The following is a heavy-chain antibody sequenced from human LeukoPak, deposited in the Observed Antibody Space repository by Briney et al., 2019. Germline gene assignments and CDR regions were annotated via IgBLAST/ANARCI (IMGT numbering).Heavy chain of an antibody. Sequence: GGSLRLSCTASGFTFGDYAMSWVRQAPGKGLEWVGFIRSKAYGGKTEYAASVKGRFTISRADSKSIAYLQMNSMKTEDTAVYYCTREGPLPPDYYYYGMDVWGQGTTVTVSS. V-gene: IGHV3-49*04. CDR3: TREGPLPPDYYYYGMDV. D-gene: IGHD2-15*01. J-gene: IGHJ6*02. CDR2: IRSKAYGGKT. CDR1: GFTFGDYA.